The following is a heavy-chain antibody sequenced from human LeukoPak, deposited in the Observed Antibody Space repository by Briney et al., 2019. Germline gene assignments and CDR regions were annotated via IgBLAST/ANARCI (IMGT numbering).Heavy chain of an antibody. V-gene: IGHV4-38-2*02. J-gene: IGHJ3*02. CDR2: IYHSGST. CDR1: GYSISSGYY. Sequence: PSETLSLTCTVSGYSISSGYYWGWIRQPPGKGLEWIGSIYHSGSTYYNPSLKSRVTISVDTSKNQFSLKLSSVTAADTAVYYCARLGDAFDIWGQGTKVTVSS. CDR3: ARLGDAFDI.